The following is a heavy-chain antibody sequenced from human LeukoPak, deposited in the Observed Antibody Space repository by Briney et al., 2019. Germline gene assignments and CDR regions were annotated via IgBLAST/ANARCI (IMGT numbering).Heavy chain of an antibody. D-gene: IGHD5-18*01. Sequence: PSETLSLTCTVAGGSINTYWWSWIRQPPGKGLEWIGYISYSGSTNYNPSLKSRVTISVDTSKNQFSLKLSSVTAADTAVYYCARHDHRYSSGRFDFWGQGILVTVSS. V-gene: IGHV4-59*01. J-gene: IGHJ4*02. CDR2: ISYSGST. CDR3: ARHDHRYSSGRFDF. CDR1: GGSINTYW.